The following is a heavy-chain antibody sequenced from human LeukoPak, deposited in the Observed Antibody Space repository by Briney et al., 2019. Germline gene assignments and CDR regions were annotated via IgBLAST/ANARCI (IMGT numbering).Heavy chain of an antibody. CDR3: ARTSPRRCDSSGYFLFYFDY. D-gene: IGHD3-22*01. J-gene: IGHJ4*02. V-gene: IGHV4-59*04. CDR1: GGSISSYY. CDR2: IYYSGST. Sequence: SETLSLTCTVSGGSISSYYWSWIRQPPGKGLEWIGYIYYSGSTYYNPSLKSRVTMSVDTSKNQFSLKLSSVTAVDTAVYYCARTSPRRCDSSGYFLFYFDYWGQGTLVTASS.